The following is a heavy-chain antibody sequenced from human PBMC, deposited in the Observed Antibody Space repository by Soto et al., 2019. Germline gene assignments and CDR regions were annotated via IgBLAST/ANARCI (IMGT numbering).Heavy chain of an antibody. Sequence: QVQLVQSGAEVVKPGSSVKVSCKASGDTFDTFAISWVRQAPGQGLEWMGGIIPIFRTPDYGQKFQGRVTITADDSTSTAYMELSSLRSEDTAVYYCARDKDREQLGGNDYYTLDVWGQGTTVTVSS. V-gene: IGHV1-69*12. J-gene: IGHJ6*02. D-gene: IGHD1-1*01. CDR2: IIPIFRTP. CDR3: ARDKDREQLGGNDYYTLDV. CDR1: GDTFDTFA.